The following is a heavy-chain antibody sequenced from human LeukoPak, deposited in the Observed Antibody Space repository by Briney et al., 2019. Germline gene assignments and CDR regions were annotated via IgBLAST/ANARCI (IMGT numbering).Heavy chain of an antibody. Sequence: GGSLRLSCAASGFTFSSYTMNWVRQAPGKGLEWVSSITGSSTYIFYADSVKGRFTVSRDNAKNSLYLQMNSLRAEDTAVYYCASRDAPPGYYYYMDVWGIGTTVTVSS. CDR1: GFTFSSYT. J-gene: IGHJ6*03. CDR3: ASRDAPPGYYYYMDV. CDR2: ITGSSTYI. D-gene: IGHD2-2*01. V-gene: IGHV3-21*04.